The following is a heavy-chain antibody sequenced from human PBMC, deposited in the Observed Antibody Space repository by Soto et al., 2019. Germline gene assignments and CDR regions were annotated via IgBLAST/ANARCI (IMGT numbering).Heavy chain of an antibody. V-gene: IGHV1-69*12. CDR2: IIPIFGTA. CDR1: GGTFSSYA. Sequence: QVQLVQSGAEVKKPGSSVKVSCKASGGTFSSYAISWVRQAPGQGLEWMGGIIPIFGTANYAQKFQGRVTITADEARSTANMELSSLRSEDTAVYYCARVRYGSGDYYYGMDVWGQGTTVTVSS. CDR3: ARVRYGSGDYYYGMDV. D-gene: IGHD3-10*01. J-gene: IGHJ6*02.